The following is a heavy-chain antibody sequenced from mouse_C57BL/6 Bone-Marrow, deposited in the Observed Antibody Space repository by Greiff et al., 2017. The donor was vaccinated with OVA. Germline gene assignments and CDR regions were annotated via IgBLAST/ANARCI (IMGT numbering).Heavy chain of an antibody. CDR2: ISSGGDYI. D-gene: IGHD2-14*01. J-gene: IGHJ3*01. CDR1: GFTFSSYA. Sequence: VQLKESGEGLVKPGGSLKLSCAASGFTFSSYAMSWVRQTPEKRLEWVAYISSGGDYIYYADTVKGRFTISRDNARNTLYLQMSSPKSEDSAMYYCTVRPWFAYWGQGTLVTVSA. V-gene: IGHV5-9-1*02. CDR3: TVRPWFAY.